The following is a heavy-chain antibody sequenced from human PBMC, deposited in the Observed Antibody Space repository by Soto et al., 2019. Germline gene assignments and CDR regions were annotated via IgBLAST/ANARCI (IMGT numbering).Heavy chain of an antibody. CDR2: IIPIFGTA. D-gene: IGHD3-10*01. CDR1: GGTFSSYA. CDR3: ARARTTMVRGVIIPQYYFDY. Sequence: SVKVSCKASGGTFSSYAISWVRQAPGQGLEWMGGIIPIFGTANYAQKLQGRVTITADESTSTAYMELSSLRSEDTAVYYCARARTTMVRGVIIPQYYFDYWGQGTLVTVSS. J-gene: IGHJ4*02. V-gene: IGHV1-69*13.